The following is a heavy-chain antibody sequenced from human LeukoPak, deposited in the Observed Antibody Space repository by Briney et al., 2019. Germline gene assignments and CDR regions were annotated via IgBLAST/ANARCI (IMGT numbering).Heavy chain of an antibody. CDR1: GGSISSGDYY. D-gene: IGHD6-13*01. Sequence: SQALSLTCTVSGGSISSGDYYWSWIRQPPGKGLEWIGYIYYSGSTYYNPSLKSRVTISVDTSKNQFSLKLSSVTAADTAVYYCVTWIAAAGTGEEDDAFDIWGQGTMVTVSS. V-gene: IGHV4-30-4*01. CDR3: VTWIAAAGTGEEDDAFDI. CDR2: IYYSGST. J-gene: IGHJ3*02.